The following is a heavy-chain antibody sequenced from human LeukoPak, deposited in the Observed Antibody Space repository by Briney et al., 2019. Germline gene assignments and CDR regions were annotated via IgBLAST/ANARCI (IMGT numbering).Heavy chain of an antibody. J-gene: IGHJ4*02. V-gene: IGHV1-58*02. CDR3: AGTPWFGELTLDY. Sequence: ASVRVSCKASGFTFTSSTIQWVRQARGQRLEWIGWIVVGSGNTNYAQKFQERVIITRDMSTTTVYMELSSLRSEDTAVYYCAGTPWFGELTLDYWGQGTLVTVSS. CDR2: IVVGSGNT. CDR1: GFTFTSST. D-gene: IGHD3-10*01.